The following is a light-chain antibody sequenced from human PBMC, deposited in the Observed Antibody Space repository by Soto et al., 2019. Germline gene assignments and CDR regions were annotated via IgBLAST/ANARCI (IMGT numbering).Light chain of an antibody. Sequence: QSALTQPHSVSGSPGQSVAISCTGTNSDVGAYNYVSWYQHHPGNAPKLIIHDVYKRPSGVPDRFSASKSGNTASLTISGLQIEDEADYYCVSYTSSTTYVFGTGTQLTVL. CDR2: DVY. V-gene: IGLV2-11*01. CDR1: NSDVGAYNY. CDR3: VSYTSSTTYV. J-gene: IGLJ1*01.